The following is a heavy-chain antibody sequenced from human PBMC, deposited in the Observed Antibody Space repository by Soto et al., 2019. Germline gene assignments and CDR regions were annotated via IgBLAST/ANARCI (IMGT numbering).Heavy chain of an antibody. V-gene: IGHV5-51*01. CDR3: ATVRGIYFDFSTAYFQA. J-gene: IGHJ5*02. D-gene: IGHD3-9*01. CDR2: IFPADSDA. CDR1: EYTFTDNW. Sequence: CKGSEYTFTDNWIAWVRQMPGKVLEWMGMIFPADSDAKYRPSLQGQVTFSVDKSINTAYLQWSNLKASDTAIYYCATVRGIYFDFSTAYFQAWGQGTPVTVSS.